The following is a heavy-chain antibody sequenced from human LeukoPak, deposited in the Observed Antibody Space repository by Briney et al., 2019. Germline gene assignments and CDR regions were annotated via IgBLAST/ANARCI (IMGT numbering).Heavy chain of an antibody. CDR2: IKQDGSEK. J-gene: IGHJ4*02. CDR3: AKRNTMIRGGPCFDH. V-gene: IGHV3-30*02. CDR1: VFTFSPYD. Sequence: GGSLTLPCAACVFTFSPYDMHWLRQAPRKALEGVANIKQDGSEKYYADSVKGRFTVSRDNSKNTLYLQMNDLRPEDTAKYYCAKRNTMIRGGPCFDHWGQGLLVTVSS. D-gene: IGHD3-10*01.